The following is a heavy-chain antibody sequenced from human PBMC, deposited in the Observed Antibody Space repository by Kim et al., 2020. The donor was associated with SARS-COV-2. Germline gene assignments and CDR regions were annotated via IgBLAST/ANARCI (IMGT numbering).Heavy chain of an antibody. V-gene: IGHV1-2*06. D-gene: IGHD2-15*01. CDR2: INPNSGGT. CDR1: GYTFTGYY. Sequence: ASVKVSCKASGYTFTGYYMHWVRQAPGQGLEWMGRINPNSGGTNYAQKFQGRVTMTRDTSISTAYMELSRLRSDDTAVYYCAGALGYCSGGSCRLKTNTRVAGFDPWGQGTLVTVSS. J-gene: IGHJ5*02. CDR3: AGALGYCSGGSCRLKTNTRVAGFDP.